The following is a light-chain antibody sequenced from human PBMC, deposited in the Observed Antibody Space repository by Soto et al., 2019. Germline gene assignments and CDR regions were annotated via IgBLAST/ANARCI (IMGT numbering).Light chain of an antibody. V-gene: IGKV1-39*01. J-gene: IGKJ1*01. CDR2: AAS. Sequence: DIQMTQSPSSLSASVGDRVTITCRASQSISSYLNWYQQKPGKAPKLLIYAASSLQSGVPSRFSGGGSGTYFTLTISSLQPEDFATYYCQQSYRTPRTFGQGTKVDIK. CDR1: QSISSY. CDR3: QQSYRTPRT.